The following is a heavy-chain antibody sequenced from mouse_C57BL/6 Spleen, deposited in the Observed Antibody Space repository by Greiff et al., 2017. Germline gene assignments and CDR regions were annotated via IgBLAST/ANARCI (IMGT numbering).Heavy chain of an antibody. J-gene: IGHJ2*01. V-gene: IGHV1-62-2*01. CDR1: GYTFTEYT. Sequence: VQLQQSGAELVKPGASVKLSCKASGYTFTEYTIHWVKQRSGQGLAWIGWFYPGSGSIKYNEKFKDKATLTADKSSRPFYMVLGRLTSEDSSVYFCARHEEFPHYYGSSPYVDYWGQGTTLTVSS. CDR3: ARHEEFPHYYGSSPYVDY. CDR2: FYPGSGSI. D-gene: IGHD1-1*01.